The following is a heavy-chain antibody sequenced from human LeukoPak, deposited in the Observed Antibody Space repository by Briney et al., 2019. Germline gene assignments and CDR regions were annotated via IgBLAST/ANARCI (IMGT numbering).Heavy chain of an antibody. D-gene: IGHD2-2*02. Sequence: ASVKVSCKASGGTFSSYAISWVRQAPGQGLEWMGGIIPIFGTANYAQKFQGRVTITTDESTSTAYMELSSLRSEDTAVYYCARLYCSSTSCYNHYYYYMDVWGKGTTVTVSS. CDR2: IIPIFGTA. J-gene: IGHJ6*03. CDR3: ARLYCSSTSCYNHYYYYMDV. V-gene: IGHV1-69*05. CDR1: GGTFSSYA.